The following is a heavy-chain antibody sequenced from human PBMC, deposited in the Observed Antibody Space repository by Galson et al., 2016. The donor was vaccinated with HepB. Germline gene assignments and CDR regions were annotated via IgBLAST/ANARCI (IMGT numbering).Heavy chain of an antibody. J-gene: IGHJ4*02. V-gene: IGHV1-3*01. CDR2: INVAKNKT. CDR1: GYSFSTYA. CDR3: ARDDTSGDYPRGYFDF. Sequence: SVKVSCKAYGYSFSTYALHWLRQAPGQRLEWMGWINVAKNKTKFSQNFQGRVTITRDTSTSTAYMELSSLRSEDTAVYFCARDDTSGDYPRGYFDFWGPGTLVTVSS. D-gene: IGHD3-22*01.